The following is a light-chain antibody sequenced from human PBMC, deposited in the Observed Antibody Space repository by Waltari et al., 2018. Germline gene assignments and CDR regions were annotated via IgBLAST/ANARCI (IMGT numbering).Light chain of an antibody. J-gene: IGLJ2*01. Sequence: QSVLTQPPSASGTPGQRVTISCSGSSSNIGSNYVYWYQQLPGTAPKLLINRNKQRPAGGPDRFSGAKSGTSASLAISGLRSEDEADYYCAAWDDSLSAHVVFGGGTKLTVL. CDR2: RNK. V-gene: IGLV1-47*01. CDR1: SSNIGSNY. CDR3: AAWDDSLSAHVV.